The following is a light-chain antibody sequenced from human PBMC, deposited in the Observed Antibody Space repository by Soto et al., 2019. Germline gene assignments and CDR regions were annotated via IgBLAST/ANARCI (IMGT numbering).Light chain of an antibody. V-gene: IGKV2-28*01. CDR2: LGS. CDR3: MRAIQTS. Sequence: DIVMTQSPLSLPVTPGEPASISCRSSQSLLHSNGYNYLDWYLQKPGQSPQLLIYLGSNRASGAPDRFSGSGSGTDFKLKISRVEGEDVGVYYCMRAIQTSFGGGTKVEIK. J-gene: IGKJ4*01. CDR1: QSLLHSNGYNY.